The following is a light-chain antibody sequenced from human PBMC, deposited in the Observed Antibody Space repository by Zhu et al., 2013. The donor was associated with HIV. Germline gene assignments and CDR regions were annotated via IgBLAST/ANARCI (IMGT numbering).Light chain of an antibody. V-gene: IGKV3-20*01. CDR2: GPS. CDR1: ESVSSGH. CDR3: QQYGSSPPIT. J-gene: IGKJ5*01. Sequence: DILLTQSPGTLSLSPGERATLSCRASESVSSGHLTWYQQKPGQAPRLLFYGPSSRATGIPDRFSASGSGTDFTLTISRLEPEDFAVYYCQQYGSSPPITFGQGTRLEIK.